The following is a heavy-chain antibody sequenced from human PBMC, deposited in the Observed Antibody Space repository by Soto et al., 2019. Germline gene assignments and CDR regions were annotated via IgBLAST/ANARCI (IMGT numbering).Heavy chain of an antibody. Sequence: GGSLRLSCAASGFSFNRYVMALVRQVPGKGLEWVSAMRGDGYTTYYGDSMKGRCTISRVNSENTVFLQMNSLRAEDSGLYFCVKASGGGWPYYFDSWGQGTLVTVSS. D-gene: IGHD2-15*01. V-gene: IGHV3-23*01. J-gene: IGHJ4*02. CDR2: MRGDGYTT. CDR1: GFSFNRYV. CDR3: VKASGGGWPYYFDS.